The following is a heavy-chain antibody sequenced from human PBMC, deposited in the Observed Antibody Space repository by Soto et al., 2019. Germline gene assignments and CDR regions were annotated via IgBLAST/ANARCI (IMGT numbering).Heavy chain of an antibody. CDR3: ATIQGIMTTVTTSRASYWFDP. V-gene: IGHV3-33*01. D-gene: IGHD4-4*01. J-gene: IGHJ5*02. Sequence: GGSLRLSCAASGFTFSSYGMHWVRQAPGKGLEWVAVIWYDGSNKYYADSVKGRFTISRDNSKNTLYLQMNSLRAEDTAVYYCATIQGIMTTVTTSRASYWFDPWGQGTLVTVSS. CDR2: IWYDGSNK. CDR1: GFTFSSYG.